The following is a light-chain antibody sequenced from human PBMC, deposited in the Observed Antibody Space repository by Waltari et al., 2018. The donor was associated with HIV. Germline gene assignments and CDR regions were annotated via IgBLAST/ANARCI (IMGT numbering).Light chain of an antibody. Sequence: SVLTQPPSKSAAPGQTVTISCTGHNSNIGSTDVSWYQHLPGASPRLIIYEPPKRPSLIADRFSASKTDTAATLDIAGLQPGDEAMYYCGTRDNDLGPVVLGGGTWVTVL. J-gene: IGLJ2*01. CDR2: EPP. CDR1: NSNIGSTD. CDR3: GTRDNDLGPVV. V-gene: IGLV1-51*02.